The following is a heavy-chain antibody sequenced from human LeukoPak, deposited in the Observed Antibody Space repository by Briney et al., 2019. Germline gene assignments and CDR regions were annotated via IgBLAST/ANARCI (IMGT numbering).Heavy chain of an antibody. Sequence: PSESLSLTCGVSGGSISSTNWWSWVRQPPGHGLEWIGEISLSGPTNYNPSLKSLVTMSLDKSKNHLSLNLTSVTAADTAVYYCSRESGAFSPFGYWGQGTLVTVSS. J-gene: IGHJ4*02. CDR1: GGSISSTNW. CDR2: ISLSGPT. V-gene: IGHV4-4*02. CDR3: SRESGAFSPFGY. D-gene: IGHD1-26*01.